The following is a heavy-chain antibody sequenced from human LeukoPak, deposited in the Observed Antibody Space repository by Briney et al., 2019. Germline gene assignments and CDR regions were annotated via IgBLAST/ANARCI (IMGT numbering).Heavy chain of an antibody. J-gene: IGHJ6*02. CDR3: ARNGGTSAQRCYYGMDV. CDR1: GFNFSAYA. CDR2: ISTTSDYM. V-gene: IGHV3-21*01. D-gene: IGHD4-23*01. Sequence: GGSLRLSCAASGFNFSAYAMDWVRLAPGRGLEWVSSISTTSDYMYYAGSVRGRFTISRDNAKNSLYLQMNSLRAEDTAVYYCARNGGTSAQRCYYGMDVWGQGTTVTVSS.